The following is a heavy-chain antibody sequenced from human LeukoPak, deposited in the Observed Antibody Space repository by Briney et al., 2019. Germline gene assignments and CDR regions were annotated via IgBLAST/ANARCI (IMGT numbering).Heavy chain of an antibody. Sequence: SETLSLTYTVSGGSISSYYWSWIRQPPGKGLEWIGYIYYSGSTNYNPSLKSRVTISVDTSKNQFSLKLSSVTAADTAVYYCARGPNLVVVPAALDYWGQGTLVTVSS. CDR3: ARGPNLVVVPAALDY. D-gene: IGHD2-2*01. J-gene: IGHJ4*02. CDR1: GGSISSYY. V-gene: IGHV4-59*01. CDR2: IYYSGST.